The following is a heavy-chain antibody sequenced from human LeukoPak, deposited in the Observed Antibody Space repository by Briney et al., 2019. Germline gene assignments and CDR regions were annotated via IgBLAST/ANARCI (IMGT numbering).Heavy chain of an antibody. CDR2: ISWDSGSI. J-gene: IGHJ4*02. CDR1: GFTFDDYA. CDR3: ARGRYYHDTSGYYSLDY. D-gene: IGHD3-22*01. V-gene: IGHV3-9*03. Sequence: PGGSLRLSCAASGFTFDDYAMHWVRRAPGKGLEWVSGISWDSGSIGYADSVKGRFTISRDNAKNSLYLQLNSLRAEDMALYYCARGRYYHDTSGYYSLDYWGQGTLVTVSS.